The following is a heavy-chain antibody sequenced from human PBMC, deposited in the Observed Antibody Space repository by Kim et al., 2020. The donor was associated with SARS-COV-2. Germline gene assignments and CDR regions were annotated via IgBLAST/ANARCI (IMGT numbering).Heavy chain of an antibody. CDR2: MNPNSGNT. CDR1: GYTFTSYD. CDR3: ARAERYSNYYYYDGMDV. J-gene: IGHJ6*02. D-gene: IGHD4-4*01. V-gene: IGHV1-8*01. Sequence: ASVKVSCKASGYTFTSYDINWVRQATGQGLEWMGWMNPNSGNTGYAQEFQGRVPMTRNTSISTAYMELSSLRSEDTAVYYCARAERYSNYYYYDGMDVWGQGTKVTAS.